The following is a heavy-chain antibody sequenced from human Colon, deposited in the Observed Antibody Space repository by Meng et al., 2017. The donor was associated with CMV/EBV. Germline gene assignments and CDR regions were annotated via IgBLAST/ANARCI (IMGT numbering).Heavy chain of an antibody. J-gene: IGHJ4*02. CDR2: IGRSDDT. CDR1: GFGFSSYD. CDR3: ARHGFGDYSYYFDH. Sequence: GESLKISCVASGFGFSSYDMHWVRQATGKGLEWVSAIGRSDDTYYSGSVKGRFIVSREDAKNSLYLQMNSLSAGDTATFYCARHGFGDYSYYFDHWGQGILVTVSS. V-gene: IGHV3-13*01. D-gene: IGHD4-17*01.